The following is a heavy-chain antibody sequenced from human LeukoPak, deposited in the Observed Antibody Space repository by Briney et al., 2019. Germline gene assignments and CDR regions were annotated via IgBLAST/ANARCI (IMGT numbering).Heavy chain of an antibody. CDR2: ISSSSSYI. Sequence: GGSLRLSCGASGFTFRSYSMNWVRQAPGKGLEWVSSISSSSSYIYYADSVKGRFTISRDNAKNSLYLQMNSLRAEDTAVYYCARVIVGYDSSGYYVDAFDIWGQGTMVTVSS. J-gene: IGHJ3*02. D-gene: IGHD3-22*01. CDR3: ARVIVGYDSSGYYVDAFDI. V-gene: IGHV3-21*01. CDR1: GFTFRSYS.